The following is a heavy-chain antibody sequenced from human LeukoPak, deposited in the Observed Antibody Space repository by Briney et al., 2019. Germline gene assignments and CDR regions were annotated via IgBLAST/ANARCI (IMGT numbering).Heavy chain of an antibody. CDR3: ARDNSVGETAWWFDP. CDR1: GYTFTSYY. D-gene: IGHD1-26*01. V-gene: IGHV1-46*01. CDR2: INPSGSSA. J-gene: IGHJ5*02. Sequence: ASVKVSCKASGYTFTSYYMHWVRQAPGQGLEWMGFINPSGSSAAYAQKFQGRLTMTRDMFTSTDYMELTSQTSDDTAVYYCARDNSVGETAWWFDPWGQGTLVTVSS.